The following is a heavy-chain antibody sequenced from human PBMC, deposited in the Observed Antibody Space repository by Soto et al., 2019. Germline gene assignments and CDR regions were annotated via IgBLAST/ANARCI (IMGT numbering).Heavy chain of an antibody. CDR3: ARHLGPHSAGTSRFDP. Sequence: ASVKVSCKASGYTFTSYYMHWVRQAPGQGLEWMGIINPSGGSTSYAQKFPGRVTMTRDTSKNQFSLKLSSVTAADTAVYYCARHLGPHSAGTSRFDPWGQGTLVTVSS. J-gene: IGHJ5*02. D-gene: IGHD1-26*01. V-gene: IGHV1-46*01. CDR2: INPSGGST. CDR1: GYTFTSYY.